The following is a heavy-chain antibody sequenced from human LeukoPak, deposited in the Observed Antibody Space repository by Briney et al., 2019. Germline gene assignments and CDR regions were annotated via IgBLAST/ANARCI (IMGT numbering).Heavy chain of an antibody. D-gene: IGHD3-10*01. CDR3: ASDLKSGYYYYMDV. V-gene: IGHV4-59*12. Sequence: SETLSLTCTVSGGSISSYYWSWIRQPPGKGLEWIGYIYYSGSTNYNPSLKSRVTISVDTSKNQFSLKLSSVTAADTAVYYCASDLKSGYYYYMDVWGKGTTVTVSS. J-gene: IGHJ6*03. CDR2: IYYSGST. CDR1: GGSISSYY.